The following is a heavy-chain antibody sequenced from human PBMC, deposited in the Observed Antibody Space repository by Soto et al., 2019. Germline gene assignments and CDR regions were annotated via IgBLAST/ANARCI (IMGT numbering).Heavy chain of an antibody. J-gene: IGHJ4*02. CDR2: MNPNSGNT. CDR1: RYTFTSYH. V-gene: IGHV1-8*01. Sequence: QVQLVQSGAEVKKPGASVKGSCKASRYTFTSYHINWGRQDTGQGLAWMGWMNPNSGNTGYAQKFQGRVTMTRNTSISTAYIELSSLRSKDAAVYYCASSGSGWYLYWGQGTLVTVSS. D-gene: IGHD6-19*01. CDR3: ASSGSGWYLY.